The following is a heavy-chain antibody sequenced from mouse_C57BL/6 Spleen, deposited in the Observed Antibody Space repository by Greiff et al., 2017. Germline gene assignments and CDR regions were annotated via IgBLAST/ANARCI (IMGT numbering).Heavy chain of an antibody. Sequence: VQLQQPGAELVMPGASVKLSCKASGYTFTSYWMHWVKQRPGQGLEWIGEIDPSDSYTNYNQKFKGKSTLTVDKSSSTAYMQLSSLTSEDSAVYYCARGITTVVAYWYFDVWGTGTTVTVSS. CDR2: IDPSDSYT. CDR1: GYTFTSYW. J-gene: IGHJ1*03. D-gene: IGHD1-1*01. V-gene: IGHV1-69*01. CDR3: ARGITTVVAYWYFDV.